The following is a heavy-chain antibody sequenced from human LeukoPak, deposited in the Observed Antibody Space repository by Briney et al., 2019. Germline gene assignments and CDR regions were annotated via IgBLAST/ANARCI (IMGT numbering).Heavy chain of an antibody. J-gene: IGHJ4*02. V-gene: IGHV3-33*01. D-gene: IGHD3-22*01. CDR3: ARDYYDSSGYSDY. CDR1: GFAFSSYG. Sequence: GGSLRLSCAASGFAFSSYGMHWVRQAPGKGLEWVAVIWYDGSNKYYADSVKGRFTISRDNSKNTLYLQMNSLKAEDTAVYYCARDYYDSSGYSDYWGQGTLVTVSS. CDR2: IWYDGSNK.